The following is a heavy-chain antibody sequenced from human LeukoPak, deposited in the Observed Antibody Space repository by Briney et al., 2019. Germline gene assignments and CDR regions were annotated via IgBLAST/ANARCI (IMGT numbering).Heavy chain of an antibody. J-gene: IGHJ4*02. D-gene: IGHD3-22*01. CDR2: ISSSGSTI. Sequence: GGSLRLSCAASGFTFSDYYMSWIRQAPGKGLEWVSYISSSGSTIYYADSVKGRFTISRDNAKNSLYLQMNSLRAEDTAVYYCATDKYYYDSSGYYPLDYWGQGTLATVSS. CDR3: ATDKYYYDSSGYYPLDY. CDR1: GFTFSDYY. V-gene: IGHV3-11*01.